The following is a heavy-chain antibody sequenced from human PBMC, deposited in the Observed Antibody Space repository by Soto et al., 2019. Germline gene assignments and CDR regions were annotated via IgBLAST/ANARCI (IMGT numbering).Heavy chain of an antibody. V-gene: IGHV1-2*02. Sequence: SVKVACKSSVYTLINYYMHLVRQAPGQGFEWMGRISPRSGGTNYAQKFQGRVTMTWDTSLNTAYMELSSLISEDTAVYYCERPPGYISDWYYFDLWGQGTLVTVSS. CDR2: ISPRSGGT. CDR1: VYTLINYY. D-gene: IGHD3-9*01. J-gene: IGHJ4*02. CDR3: ERPPGYISDWYYFDL.